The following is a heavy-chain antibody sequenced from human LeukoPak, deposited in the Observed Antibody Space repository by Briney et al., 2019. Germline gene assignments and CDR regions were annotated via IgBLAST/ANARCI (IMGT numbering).Heavy chain of an antibody. Sequence: GGSLRLSCAASGFTFSTYAMNWVRQAPGKGLEWVANIKQDGSEKYYVDSVKGRFTISRDNAKNSLYLQMNSLRAEDTAVYYCAELGITMIGGVWGKGTTVTISS. CDR3: AELGITMIGGV. CDR2: IKQDGSEK. CDR1: GFTFSTYA. J-gene: IGHJ6*04. V-gene: IGHV3-7*01. D-gene: IGHD3-10*02.